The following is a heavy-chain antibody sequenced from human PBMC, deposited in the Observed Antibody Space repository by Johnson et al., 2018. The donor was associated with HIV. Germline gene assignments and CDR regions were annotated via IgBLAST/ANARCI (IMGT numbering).Heavy chain of an antibody. V-gene: IGHV3-73*02. D-gene: IGHD3-9*01. CDR1: GFTVSGSA. CDR2: IRSKGNSYAT. Sequence: VQLVESGGGLVQPGGSLKLSCAASGFTVSGSAMHWVRQASGKGLEWVGRIRSKGNSYATAYPASVKGRFTISRDDSKNTAYLQMNSLRAEDTAVYYCARDPGFDTAPNDAFDIWGQGTMVTVSS. CDR3: ARDPGFDTAPNDAFDI. J-gene: IGHJ3*02.